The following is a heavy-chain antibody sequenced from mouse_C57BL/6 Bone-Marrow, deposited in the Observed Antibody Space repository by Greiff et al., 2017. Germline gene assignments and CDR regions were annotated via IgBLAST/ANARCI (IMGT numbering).Heavy chain of an antibody. CDR3: ARGGNYLFAY. Sequence: EVQRVESGGGLVKPGGSLKLSCAASGFTFSDYGMHWVRQAREKGLEWVAYISSGSSTIYYADTVKGRFTISSDNAKNTLFLQMTSLRSEDTAMFYCARGGNYLFAYWGQGTLVTVSA. CDR1: GFTFSDYG. D-gene: IGHD2-1*01. J-gene: IGHJ3*01. V-gene: IGHV5-17*01. CDR2: ISSGSSTI.